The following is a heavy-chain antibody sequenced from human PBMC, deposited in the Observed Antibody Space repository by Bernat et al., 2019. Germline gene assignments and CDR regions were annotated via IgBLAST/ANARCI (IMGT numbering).Heavy chain of an antibody. CDR1: GGSFSGYY. CDR3: ARGTIAARFYFDN. V-gene: IGHV4-34*01. D-gene: IGHD6-6*01. CDR2: INHSGST. J-gene: IGHJ4*02. Sequence: QVQLQQWGAGLLKPSETLSLTCAVYGGSFSGYYWSWIRQPPGKGLEWIGEINHSGSTNYNPSLKSRVTISVDTSKNQFSLMQSSVTAADTGVYYCARGTIAARFYFDNWGQGTLVTVSS.